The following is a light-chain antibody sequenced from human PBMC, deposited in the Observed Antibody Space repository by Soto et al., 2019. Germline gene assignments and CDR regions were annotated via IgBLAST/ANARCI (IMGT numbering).Light chain of an antibody. V-gene: IGKV4-1*01. CDR3: QQYYDAPHT. CDR1: QSLLYSPNSKNS. J-gene: IGKJ1*01. CDR2: WAS. Sequence: DIVMTQSPASLAVSLGERATIDCKSSQSLLYSPNSKNSLAWYQQKPGQPPKLLIYWASTRESGVPDRMTDSGSRTDFTLTISSLQAEDVTDYYCQQYYDAPHTFGRGTKVEIK.